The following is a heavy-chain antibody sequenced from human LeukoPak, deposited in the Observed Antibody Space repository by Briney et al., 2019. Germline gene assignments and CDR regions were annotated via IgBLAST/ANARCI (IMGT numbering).Heavy chain of an antibody. CDR2: ISSSGNTI. D-gene: IGHD4-17*01. Sequence: GGSLRLSCAASGFTFSSYEMNWVRQAPGKGLEWVSYISSSGNTIHYADSVKGRFTISRDNAENSLYLQMNSLRAEDTAVYYCAKEGTVTTFSGLGFDYWGQGTLVTVSS. J-gene: IGHJ4*02. CDR3: AKEGTVTTFSGLGFDY. V-gene: IGHV3-48*03. CDR1: GFTFSSYE.